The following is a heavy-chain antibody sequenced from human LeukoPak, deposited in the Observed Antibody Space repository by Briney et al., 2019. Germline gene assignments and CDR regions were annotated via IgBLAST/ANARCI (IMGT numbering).Heavy chain of an antibody. CDR2: INPSGGST. D-gene: IGHD3-22*01. CDR3: ARERNYYDSSGYPGPLYYYYGMDV. V-gene: IGHV1-46*01. CDR1: GYTFTSYY. Sequence: ASVKVSCTASGYTFTSYYMHRVRQAPGQGLEWMGIINPSGGSTSYAQKFQGRVTMTRDTSTSTVYMELSSLRSEDTAVYYCARERNYYDSSGYPGPLYYYYGMDVWGQGTTVTVSS. J-gene: IGHJ6*02.